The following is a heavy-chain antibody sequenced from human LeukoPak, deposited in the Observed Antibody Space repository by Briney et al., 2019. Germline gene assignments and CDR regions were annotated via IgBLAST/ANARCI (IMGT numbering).Heavy chain of an antibody. J-gene: IGHJ3*02. CDR3: AKAMVRGANDAFDI. CDR1: GFTFSSYG. D-gene: IGHD3-10*01. Sequence: GGSLRLSCAASGFTFSSYGMHWVRQAPGKGLEWVAFIRYDGSNQYYADSVKGRFTISRDNSKNTLYLQMNSLRAEDTAVYYCAKAMVRGANDAFDIWGQGTMVTVSS. CDR2: IRYDGSNQ. V-gene: IGHV3-30*02.